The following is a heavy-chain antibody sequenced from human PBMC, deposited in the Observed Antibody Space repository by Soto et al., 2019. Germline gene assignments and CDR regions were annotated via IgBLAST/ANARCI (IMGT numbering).Heavy chain of an antibody. D-gene: IGHD2-21*02. J-gene: IGHJ4*02. CDR1: GGSISSGGYY. V-gene: IGHV4-31*03. Sequence: SETLSLTCTVSGGSISSGGYYWSWIRQHPGKGLEWIGYIYYSGSTYYNPSLKSRVTISVDTSKNQFSLKLSSVTAADTAVYYCARDSDTGDRLALYYWGQGTLVTVSS. CDR2: IYYSGST. CDR3: ARDSDTGDRLALYY.